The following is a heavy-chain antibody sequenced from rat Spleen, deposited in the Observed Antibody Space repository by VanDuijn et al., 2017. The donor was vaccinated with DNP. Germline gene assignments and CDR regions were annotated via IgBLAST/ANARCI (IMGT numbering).Heavy chain of an antibody. CDR3: VRWNSGHFDY. D-gene: IGHD4-3*01. CDR1: GFTFSDYY. CDR2: ISYDGGSA. J-gene: IGHJ2*01. Sequence: EVQLVESGGGLVQPGRSLKLSCAASGFTFSDYYMAWVRQAPTEGLECVAYISYDGGSAYYGDSVKGRFTISRDNAQSTLYLQMNSPRSEDMATYYCVRWNSGHFDYWGQGVMVTVSS. V-gene: IGHV5-22*01.